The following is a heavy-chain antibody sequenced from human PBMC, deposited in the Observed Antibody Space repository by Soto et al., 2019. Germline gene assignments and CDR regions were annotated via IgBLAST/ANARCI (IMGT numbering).Heavy chain of an antibody. J-gene: IGHJ4*01. CDR1: GAPFNFYA. CDR3: ARHLGQWLYDFEY. D-gene: IGHD6-19*01. Sequence: SVQVSCKASGAPFNFYAISWVRQAPGQGLEWMGGVIPLSGTATYAQKFQGRLTITADESSSTAYMDLSSLTSEDTAVYYCARHLGQWLYDFEYWGLGTRVTAAS. V-gene: IGHV1-69*13. CDR2: VIPLSGTA.